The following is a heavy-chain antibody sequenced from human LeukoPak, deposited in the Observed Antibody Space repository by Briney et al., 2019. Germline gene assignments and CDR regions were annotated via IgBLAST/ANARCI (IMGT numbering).Heavy chain of an antibody. CDR3: ANGYYGGYFDY. J-gene: IGHJ4*02. Sequence: GGSLRLSCAASGFTFSSYAMSWVRQAPGKGLEWVSAIRGSGGRTYYVDSVKGRFTISRDNSKTTLYLQMNSLGVEDTAVYYCANGYYGGYFDYWGQGTLVTVSS. V-gene: IGHV3-23*01. CDR2: IRGSGGRT. D-gene: IGHD2/OR15-2a*01. CDR1: GFTFSSYA.